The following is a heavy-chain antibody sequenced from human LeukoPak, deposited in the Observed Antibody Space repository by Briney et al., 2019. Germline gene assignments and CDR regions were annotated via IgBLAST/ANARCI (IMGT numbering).Heavy chain of an antibody. Sequence: PSETLSLTCTVSGGSISSYYWSWIRQPPGKGLEWIGYIYYSGSTNYNPSLKSRVTISVDTSKNQFSLKLSSVTAADTAVCYCARDRSVQLERLGYYYYGMDVWGQGTTVTVSS. J-gene: IGHJ6*02. V-gene: IGHV4-59*01. D-gene: IGHD1-1*01. CDR1: GGSISSYY. CDR3: ARDRSVQLERLGYYYYGMDV. CDR2: IYYSGST.